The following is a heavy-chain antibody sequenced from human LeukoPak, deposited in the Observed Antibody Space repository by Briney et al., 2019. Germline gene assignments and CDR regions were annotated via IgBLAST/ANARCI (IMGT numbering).Heavy chain of an antibody. Sequence: PGGSLRLSCAASGFTFSSYGMHWVRQAPGKGLEWVAVISYDGTNKYYADSVKGRFTISRDNSKNTLYLQMNSLRAEDTAVYYCAKDWGYGDYEFLDYWGQGTLVTVSS. V-gene: IGHV3-30*18. CDR2: ISYDGTNK. CDR3: AKDWGYGDYEFLDY. J-gene: IGHJ4*02. D-gene: IGHD4-17*01. CDR1: GFTFSSYG.